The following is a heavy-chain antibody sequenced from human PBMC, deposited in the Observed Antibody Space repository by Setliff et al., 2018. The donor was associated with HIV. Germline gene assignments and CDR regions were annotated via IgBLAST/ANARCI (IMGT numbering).Heavy chain of an antibody. J-gene: IGHJ6*02. CDR2: MSYNEKNK. CDR3: TRATYFSFWGGDFYGMDA. Sequence: GGSLRLSCVGSGFKFSDYVMHWVRQAPGKGLEWVAVMSYNEKNKDYGDSVKGRFIISRDNSKNTLELQINSLRPDDTGVYFCTRATYFSFWGGDFYGMDAWGQGTTVTVS. V-gene: IGHV3-30*03. CDR1: GFKFSDYV. D-gene: IGHD3-16*01.